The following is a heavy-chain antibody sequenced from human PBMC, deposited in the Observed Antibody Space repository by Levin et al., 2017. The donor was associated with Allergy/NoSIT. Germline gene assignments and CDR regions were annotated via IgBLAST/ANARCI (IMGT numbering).Heavy chain of an antibody. CDR1: GFTFSSYW. D-gene: IGHD3/OR15-3a*01. J-gene: IGHJ4*02. CDR2: INSGGSST. V-gene: IGHV3-74*01. CDR3: ARDDPGLGLDY. Sequence: GESLKISCATSGFTFSSYWMHWVRQAPGKGLVWVSHINSGGSSTSYADSVKGRFTISRDNAKNTLYLQMNSLRAEDTAVYYCARDDPGLGLDYWGQGTLVTVSS.